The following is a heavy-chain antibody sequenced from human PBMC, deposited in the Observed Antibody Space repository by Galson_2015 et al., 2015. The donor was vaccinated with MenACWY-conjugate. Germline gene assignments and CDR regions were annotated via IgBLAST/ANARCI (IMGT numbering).Heavy chain of an antibody. CDR3: ARDGYCGGDCFSTDRAYYYYMDV. V-gene: IGHV4-31*03. CDR1: GASLSSGGYY. Sequence: TLSLTCSVSGASLSSGGYYWSWIRQHPGKGLEWIGHIHYSGRNYCNPSLQSRISMSVDNSKNQFSLTLTSVTAADTAVYYCARDGYCGGDCFSTDRAYYYYMDVWGRGTTVTVYS. CDR2: IHYSGRN. J-gene: IGHJ6*03. D-gene: IGHD2-21*01.